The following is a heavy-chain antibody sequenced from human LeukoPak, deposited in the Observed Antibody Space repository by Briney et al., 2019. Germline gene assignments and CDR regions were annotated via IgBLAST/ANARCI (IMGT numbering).Heavy chain of an antibody. J-gene: IGHJ3*02. V-gene: IGHV3-33*01. D-gene: IGHD1-1*01. CDR1: GFTFSSYG. CDR2: IWYDGSNK. CDR3: ARTQLDLDGFDI. Sequence: PGGSLRLSCAASGFTFSSYGMHWVRQAPGKGLEWVAVIWYDGSNKYYADSVKGRFTISRDNARNSLYLQMNSLRGEDTAVYYCARTQLDLDGFDIWGQGTTVTVSS.